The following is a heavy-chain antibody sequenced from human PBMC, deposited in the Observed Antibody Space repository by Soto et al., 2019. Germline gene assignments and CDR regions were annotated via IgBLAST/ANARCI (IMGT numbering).Heavy chain of an antibody. CDR1: GGSFSDFY. CDR3: GPRGAVADPRGY. J-gene: IGHJ4*02. V-gene: IGHV4-34*01. CDR2: INHSGST. Sequence: QVQLQQWGAGLLKPSETLSLTCAVYGGSFSDFYWTWVRHPPGKGVERIGAINHSGSTNYNPSLKSRVAISVDTSKNQFSLNLPSVTAADTAVYYCGPRGAVADPRGYWGQGTLVTVSS. D-gene: IGHD3-10*01.